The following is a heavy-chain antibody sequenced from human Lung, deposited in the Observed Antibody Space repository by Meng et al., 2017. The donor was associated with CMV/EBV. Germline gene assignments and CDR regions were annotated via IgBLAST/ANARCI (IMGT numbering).Heavy chain of an antibody. V-gene: IGHV3-30-3*01. D-gene: IGHD6-6*01. CDR2: ISYDGSNK. Sequence: GGSLRLXXAASGFTFSSYAMHWVRQAPGKGLEWVAVISYDGSNKYYADSVKGRFTISRDNSKNTLYLQMNSLRAGDTAVYYCARGGYSSSSGAFDICGQGXMVTVSS. CDR1: GFTFSSYA. J-gene: IGHJ3*02. CDR3: ARGGYSSSSGAFDI.